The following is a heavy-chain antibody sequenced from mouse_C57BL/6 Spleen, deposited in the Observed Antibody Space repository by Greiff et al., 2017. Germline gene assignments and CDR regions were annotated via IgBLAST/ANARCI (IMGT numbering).Heavy chain of an antibody. V-gene: IGHV1-54*01. CDR3: ARGTTADY. J-gene: IGHJ2*01. CDR2: SNPGSGGT. D-gene: IGHD1-2*01. CDR1: GYAFTNYL. Sequence: QVQLQQSGAELVRPGTSVKVSCKASGYAFTNYLIEWVKQRPGQGLEWIGVSNPGSGGTTYNEKFKGKATLTADKYSSTAYMQLSSLTSEDSAVYFCARGTTADYWGQGTTLTVSS.